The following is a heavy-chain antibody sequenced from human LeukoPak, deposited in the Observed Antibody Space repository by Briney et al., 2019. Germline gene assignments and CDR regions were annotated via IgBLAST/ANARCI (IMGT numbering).Heavy chain of an antibody. CDR3: VRHDGRGGATMGALDS. D-gene: IGHD5-12*01. J-gene: IGHJ4*02. CDR2: VYYGRTT. V-gene: IGHV4-59*08. Sequence: PSETLSLTCAVYGGSFSGYYWSWIRQSPGKGLEWIGSVYYGRTTYYNPSLNSRVTISVVTSKNQFSLQLHSVTAADTAVYYCVRHDGRGGATMGALDSWGQGSLVTVSS. CDR1: GGSFSGYY.